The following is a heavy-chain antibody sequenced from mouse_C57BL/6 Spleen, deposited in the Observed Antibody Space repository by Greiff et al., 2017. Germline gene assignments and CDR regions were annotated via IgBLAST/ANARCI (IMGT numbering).Heavy chain of an antibody. CDR3: AREMITTGFAY. J-gene: IGHJ3*01. CDR2: IYPGDGDT. V-gene: IGHV1-82*01. CDR1: GYAFSSSW. D-gene: IGHD2-4*01. Sequence: VQLQQSGPELVKPGASVKISCKASGYAFSSSWMNWVKQRPGKGLEWIGRIYPGDGDTNYNGKFKGKGTLTADKSSSTAYMQLSSLTSEDSAVYFCAREMITTGFAYWGQGTLVTVSA.